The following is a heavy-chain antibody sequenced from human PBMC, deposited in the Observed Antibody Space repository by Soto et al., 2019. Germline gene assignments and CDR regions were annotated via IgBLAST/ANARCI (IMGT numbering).Heavy chain of an antibody. V-gene: IGHV4-34*01. J-gene: IGHJ4*02. CDR3: AASTIYFFQSGGSHHVLLGF. D-gene: IGHD2-15*01. Sequence: SETLSLTCAVSGWSLSNYYWSWIRQPPGKGLECIVEIYHSGSTNYNPSLKRRDTISVDTSKKQFYLKLSSVTAADTAVYYCAASTIYFFQSGGSHHVLLGFWGQGTLVSVSS. CDR2: IYHSGST. CDR1: GWSLSNYY.